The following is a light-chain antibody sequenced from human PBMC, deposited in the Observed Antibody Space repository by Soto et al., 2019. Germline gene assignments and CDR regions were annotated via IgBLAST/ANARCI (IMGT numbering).Light chain of an antibody. Sequence: QSALTQPASVSGSPGQSITISCTGTSSDVGGYNYVSWYQQHPGKAPKLMIYAVNNRPSGVSDRFSGSKSGNTASLTISGLQAEDEADYYCGSYTGSHTLVVFGGGTKLTVL. J-gene: IGLJ2*01. CDR1: SSDVGGYNY. V-gene: IGLV2-14*01. CDR2: AVN. CDR3: GSYTGSHTLVV.